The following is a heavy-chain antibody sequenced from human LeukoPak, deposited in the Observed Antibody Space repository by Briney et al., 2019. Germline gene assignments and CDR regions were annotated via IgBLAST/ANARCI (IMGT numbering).Heavy chain of an antibody. D-gene: IGHD4-17*01. V-gene: IGHV4-34*01. J-gene: IGHJ4*02. CDR2: INHSGST. Sequence: SETLSLTCTVSGGSISSYYWSWIRQPPGKGLEWIGEINHSGSTNYNPSLKSRVTISVDTSKNQFSLKLSSVTAADTAVYYCARVYGDYVGNDYWGQGTLVTVSS. CDR3: ARVYGDYVGNDY. CDR1: GGSISSYY.